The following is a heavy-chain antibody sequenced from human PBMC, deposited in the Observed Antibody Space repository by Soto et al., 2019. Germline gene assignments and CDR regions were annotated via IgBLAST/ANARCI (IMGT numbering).Heavy chain of an antibody. D-gene: IGHD6-19*01. CDR1: GDSVSSNTAA. Sequence: SQTLSLTCAISGDSVSSNTAAWNWIRSSPSRGLEWLGRTYYRSNWRHDYAVSVKSRITVNPDTSKNHFPLQLNSVPPDDTAVYYCARGVAGSGFDLWGQGTPVTVSS. V-gene: IGHV6-1*01. CDR2: TYYRSNWRH. J-gene: IGHJ4*02. CDR3: ARGVAGSGFDL.